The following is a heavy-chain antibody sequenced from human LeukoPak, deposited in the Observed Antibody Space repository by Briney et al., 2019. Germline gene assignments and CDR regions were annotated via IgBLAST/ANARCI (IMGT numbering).Heavy chain of an antibody. Sequence: GGSLRLSCAASGFTLSSYGMHWVRQAPGKGLEWVAVISYDGSNKYYADSVKGRFTISRDNSKNTLYLQMNSLRAEDTAVYYCAKGPRGAMVRGVMFDYWGQGTLVTVSS. J-gene: IGHJ4*02. V-gene: IGHV3-30*18. D-gene: IGHD3-10*01. CDR3: AKGPRGAMVRGVMFDY. CDR2: ISYDGSNK. CDR1: GFTLSSYG.